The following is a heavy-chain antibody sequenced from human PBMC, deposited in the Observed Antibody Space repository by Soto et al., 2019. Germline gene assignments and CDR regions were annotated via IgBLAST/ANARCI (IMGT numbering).Heavy chain of an antibody. D-gene: IGHD2-2*01. V-gene: IGHV4-59*01. CDR2: IYYSGST. Sequence: PSEPLPLPCTVSGGYISSYYWSWIRKPPGKGLEWIGYIYYSGSTNYNPSLKSRVTISVDTSKNQFSLKLSSVTAADTAVYYCARCEGTSCYLGIDYWGQGTLVTGS. CDR1: GGYISSYY. J-gene: IGHJ4*02. CDR3: ARCEGTSCYLGIDY.